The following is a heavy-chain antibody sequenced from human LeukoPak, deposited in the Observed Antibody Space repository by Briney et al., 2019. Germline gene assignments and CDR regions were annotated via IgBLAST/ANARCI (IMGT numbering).Heavy chain of an antibody. J-gene: IGHJ4*02. Sequence: PSETLSLTCTVAGGSISSYYWSWIRQPPGKGLEWIGYIYYSGNTNYNPSLTSRVTISVDTSKNQFSLKLSSVTAADTAVYYCARKSRGYSGSYDYWGQGTLVTVSS. CDR2: IYYSGNT. CDR1: GGSISSYY. CDR3: ARKSRGYSGSYDY. D-gene: IGHD1-26*01. V-gene: IGHV4-59*01.